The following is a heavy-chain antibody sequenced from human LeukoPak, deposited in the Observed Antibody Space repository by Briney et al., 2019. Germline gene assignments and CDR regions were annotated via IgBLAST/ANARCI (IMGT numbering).Heavy chain of an antibody. Sequence: SETLSLTCTVSGYSITSGYYWGWIRQPPGKGLEWIGNIYYTGITYYNPSLKSRVTMSVDTSKNQFSLKLRSVTATDTAMYYCARHGWDYPSGTYYTFDPWGQGTLVTVSS. CDR3: ARHGWDYPSGTYYTFDP. CDR1: GYSITSGYY. J-gene: IGHJ5*02. V-gene: IGHV4-38-2*02. D-gene: IGHD3-10*01. CDR2: IYYTGIT.